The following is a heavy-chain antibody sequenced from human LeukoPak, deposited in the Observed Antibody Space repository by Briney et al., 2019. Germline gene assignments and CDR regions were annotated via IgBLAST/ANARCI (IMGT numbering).Heavy chain of an antibody. Sequence: PGGSLRLSCAASGFIFSSYSMNWVRQAPGKGLEWVAFIRYDGSNKYYADSVKGRFTISRDDSKNTLYLQMNSLRAEDTAAYYCAKGYYFDILSGYSSLDSWGQGTLVTVSS. J-gene: IGHJ4*02. D-gene: IGHD3-9*01. V-gene: IGHV3-30*02. CDR1: GFIFSSYS. CDR3: AKGYYFDILSGYSSLDS. CDR2: IRYDGSNK.